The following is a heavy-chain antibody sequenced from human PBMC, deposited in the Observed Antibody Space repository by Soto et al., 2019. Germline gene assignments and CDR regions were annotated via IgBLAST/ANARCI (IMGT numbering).Heavy chain of an antibody. J-gene: IGHJ6*03. D-gene: IGHD2-2*01. Sequence: SETLSLTCPVSGGSISSYYSSWIRQAPGKGPEGVGDIYYSGGTNYNPSLKSRVPISVDTSKNQCSLKLSSVTAADTAVYYCARDSRTRRYYSYYYYMDVWGKGTTVTVSS. CDR3: ARDSRTRRYYSYYYYMDV. V-gene: IGHV4-59*01. CDR2: IYYSGGT. CDR1: GGSISSYY.